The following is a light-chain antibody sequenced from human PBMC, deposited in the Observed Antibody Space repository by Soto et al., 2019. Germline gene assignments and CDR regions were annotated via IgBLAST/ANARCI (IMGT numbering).Light chain of an antibody. CDR1: QSVSSSY. CDR2: DSS. J-gene: IGKJ4*01. Sequence: ILLTQSPSTLSLSPGERATLSCRASQSVSSSYLAWYQQKPGQAPRLLIYDSSNRATGIPARFSGSGSGTDFTLTISSLEPEDFEVYYCQQRSNWPLTFGGGTKVDIK. V-gene: IGKV3D-20*02. CDR3: QQRSNWPLT.